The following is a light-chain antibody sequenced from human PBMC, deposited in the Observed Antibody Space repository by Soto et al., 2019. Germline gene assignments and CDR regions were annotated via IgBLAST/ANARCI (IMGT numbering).Light chain of an antibody. V-gene: IGKV1-27*01. CDR2: AAS. J-gene: IGKJ2*01. Sequence: DIQMTQSPSSLYASVGDRVTITCRASQGITNYSAWYQQKAGKAPKLLIYAASTLQSGVPSRFSGSGFGTDFALTISSLQPEDVATSYCQKYDSAPDTFGQGTKLEIK. CDR3: QKYDSAPDT. CDR1: QGITNY.